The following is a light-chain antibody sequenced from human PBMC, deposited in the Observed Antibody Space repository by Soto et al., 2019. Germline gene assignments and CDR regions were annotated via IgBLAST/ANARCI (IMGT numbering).Light chain of an antibody. CDR1: SSDVGGYNY. Sequence: QSVLTQPPSASGSPGQSVTISCTGTSSDVGGYNYVSWYQQHPGKAPKLMIYEVSKRPSGVPDRFSGSKSGNTASLTVSGLQAEDEADYYCSSYAGSNVVFGGGTKQTVL. J-gene: IGLJ2*01. CDR2: EVS. V-gene: IGLV2-8*01. CDR3: SSYAGSNVV.